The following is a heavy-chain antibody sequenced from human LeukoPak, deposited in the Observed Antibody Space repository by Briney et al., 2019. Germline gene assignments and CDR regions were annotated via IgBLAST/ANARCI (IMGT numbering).Heavy chain of an antibody. Sequence: PSETLSLTCTVSGGSVNSGGSYWTWIRQHPGKGLEWIGSIYYSGSTYYNPSLKSRVTISVDTSKNQFSLKLSSVTAADTAVYYCARHVSRFLEWLLWRGNWFDPWGQGTLVTVSS. CDR1: GGSVNSGGSY. J-gene: IGHJ5*02. CDR3: ARHVSRFLEWLLWRGNWFDP. V-gene: IGHV4-39*01. CDR2: IYYSGST. D-gene: IGHD3-3*01.